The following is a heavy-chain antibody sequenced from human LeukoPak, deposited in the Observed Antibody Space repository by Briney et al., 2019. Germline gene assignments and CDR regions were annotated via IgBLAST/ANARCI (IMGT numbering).Heavy chain of an antibody. Sequence: GGSLRLSCAASGFTFDTYSMVWVRQAPGKGLEWVSSISSISSTYTYHADSVKGRFTISRDNAKNSLYLQVNSLRAEDTAVYYCARALYYSNSYYFDYWGQGTLVTVSS. V-gene: IGHV3-21*04. CDR3: ARALYYSNSYYFDY. J-gene: IGHJ4*02. CDR1: GFTFDTYS. D-gene: IGHD2/OR15-2a*01. CDR2: ISSISSTYT.